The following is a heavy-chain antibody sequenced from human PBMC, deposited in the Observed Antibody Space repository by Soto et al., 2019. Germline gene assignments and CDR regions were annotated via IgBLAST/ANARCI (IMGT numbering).Heavy chain of an antibody. V-gene: IGHV1-69*13. CDR1: GGTFSSYA. D-gene: IGHD3-22*01. CDR3: ARDPAYYYDSSGYYPY. J-gene: IGHJ4*02. Sequence: SVKVSCKASGGTFSSYAISWVRQAPGQGLEWMGGIIPIFGTANYAQKFQGRVTITADESTSTAYMELSSLRSEDTAVYYCARDPAYYYDSSGYYPYWGQGTLVTVSS. CDR2: IIPIFGTA.